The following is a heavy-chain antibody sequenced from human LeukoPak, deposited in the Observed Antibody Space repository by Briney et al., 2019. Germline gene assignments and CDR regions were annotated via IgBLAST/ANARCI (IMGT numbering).Heavy chain of an antibody. V-gene: IGHV3-21*01. D-gene: IGHD5-24*01. Sequence: GGSLRLSCAASGFIFSTYSMNWVRQAPGKGLEWVSSIGSSSSYIYYADSVKGRFTISRDNAKNSPYLQMNSPRDEDTAVYYCARGTRDGYTTNWFDPWGQGTLVTVSS. CDR3: ARGTRDGYTTNWFDP. CDR2: IGSSSSYI. J-gene: IGHJ5*02. CDR1: GFIFSTYS.